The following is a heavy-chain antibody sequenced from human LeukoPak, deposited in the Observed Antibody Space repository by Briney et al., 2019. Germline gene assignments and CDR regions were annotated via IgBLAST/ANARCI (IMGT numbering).Heavy chain of an antibody. CDR3: ARVGVVVVVAATDWFDP. Sequence: ASVTVSCKPSVYTFTDYYMHWVRQAPGQGHEGRGWINPNSGGTNYAQKFQGRVTMTRDTSISTAYMELSRLRSDDTAVYYCARVGVVVVVAATDWFDPWGQGTLVTVSS. V-gene: IGHV1-2*02. CDR2: INPNSGGT. J-gene: IGHJ5*02. D-gene: IGHD2-15*01. CDR1: VYTFTDYY.